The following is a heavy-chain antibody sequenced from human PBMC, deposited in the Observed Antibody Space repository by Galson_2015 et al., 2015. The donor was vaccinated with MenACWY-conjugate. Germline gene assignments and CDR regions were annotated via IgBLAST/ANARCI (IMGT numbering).Heavy chain of an antibody. CDR2: IYYSGNT. D-gene: IGHD1-7*01. J-gene: IGHJ3*01. V-gene: IGHV4-61*01. CDR3: ASWELRGAAAFKF. CDR1: GGSVGSDSYY. Sequence: ETLSLACTVSGGSVGSDSYYWSWIRQPPGQGLEWIGYIYYSGNTNYNPSLNSRLTISLDPSKNQFSLKLSSVTSADTAVYYCASWELRGAAAFKFWGQGTMVTVPS.